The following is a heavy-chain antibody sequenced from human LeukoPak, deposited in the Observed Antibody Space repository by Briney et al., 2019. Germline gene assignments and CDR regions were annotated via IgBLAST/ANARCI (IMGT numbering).Heavy chain of an antibody. D-gene: IGHD3-22*01. J-gene: IGHJ4*02. CDR2: INSDGSSR. CDR1: GFTFSNYW. V-gene: IGHV3-74*01. Sequence: GGSLRLSCAASGFTFSNYWMSWVRQAPGKGLVWVSRINSDGSSRHYADSVKGRFTISRDNAKNTLHLQMTSLRAEDTAVYYCARGGPDSSDYSSLFDYWGRGTLVTVSS. CDR3: ARGGPDSSDYSSLFDY.